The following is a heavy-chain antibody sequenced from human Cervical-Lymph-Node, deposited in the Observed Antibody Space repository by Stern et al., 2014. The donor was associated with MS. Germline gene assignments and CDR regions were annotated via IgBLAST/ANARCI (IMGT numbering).Heavy chain of an antibody. CDR3: AIMGTNGIDV. CDR1: GDTFGTYG. CDR2: ISGYKGNT. Sequence: VQLEESGTEVKKPGAPVKVSCKASGDTFGTYGVNWVRQAPGQRLEWLGWISGYKGNTNYAQRLQGRVTLTTDTSTTTAYMELRSLRSDDTAVYYCAIMGTNGIDVWGQGTTVTVSS. V-gene: IGHV1-18*01. J-gene: IGHJ6*02. D-gene: IGHD5-18*01.